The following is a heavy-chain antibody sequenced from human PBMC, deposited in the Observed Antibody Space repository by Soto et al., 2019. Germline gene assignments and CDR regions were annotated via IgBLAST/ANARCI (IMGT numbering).Heavy chain of an antibody. J-gene: IGHJ4*02. CDR1: GDSISSSSYY. CDR2: IFYTGAT. D-gene: IGHD2-2*01. CDR3: ARVRVVPPAMWAFDD. V-gene: IGHV4-39*02. Sequence: SETLSLTCTVSGDSISSSSYYWGWIRQPPGKGLEWIGSIFYTGATCYNPSLRSRVTISEDTSQNPLSRRLSSVTATDTALYYCARVRVVPPAMWAFDDWGQGALVTVSS.